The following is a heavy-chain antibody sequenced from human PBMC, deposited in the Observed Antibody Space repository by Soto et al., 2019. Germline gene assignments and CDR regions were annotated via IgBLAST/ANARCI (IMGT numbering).Heavy chain of an antibody. V-gene: IGHV3-74*01. CDR1: GFTFSRYW. J-gene: IGHJ4*02. CDR2: IYSDESST. D-gene: IGHD2-2*01. CDR3: ARGEYCTGTSGHGYGAGD. Sequence: EVQLVESGGGLVQPGGSLRLSCAVSGFTFSRYWMHWVRQAPGKGLVWVSRIYSDESSTSYADSVKGRFTISRDNAKNTXDLQMNSLRAEDTAVYYWARGEYCTGTSGHGYGAGDWGQGTLGTDSS.